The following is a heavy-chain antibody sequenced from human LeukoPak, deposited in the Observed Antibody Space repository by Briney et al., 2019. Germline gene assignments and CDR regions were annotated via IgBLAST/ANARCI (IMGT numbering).Heavy chain of an antibody. J-gene: IGHJ4*02. CDR3: ARGLFNYDNSGLNY. D-gene: IGHD3-22*01. CDR1: GFTFSSYA. CDR2: IWYDGSNK. Sequence: GGSLRLSCAASGFTFSSYAMYWVRQAPGKGLEGVTNIWYDGSNKYYADSVKGRFTISRDNSKNTLYLQRESLRAEDTAVYYCARGLFNYDNSGLNYWGQGTLVTVTS. V-gene: IGHV3-33*01.